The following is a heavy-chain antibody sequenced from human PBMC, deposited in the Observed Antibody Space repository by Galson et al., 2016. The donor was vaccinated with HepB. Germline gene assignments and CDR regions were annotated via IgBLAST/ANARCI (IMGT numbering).Heavy chain of an antibody. CDR1: GFTFSSYA. V-gene: IGHV3-30-3*01. D-gene: IGHD1-26*01. CDR3: SKAVGGSSVSLPDY. J-gene: IGHJ4*02. CDR2: ISYGGNSK. Sequence: SLRLSCAASGFTFSSYAMHWVRQAPGKGLEWVAAISYGGNSKYFAGSVKGRFTISRENSYNTLYLQMKSLGPDDTAVYCWSKAVGGSSVSLPDYWGQGALVTVSS.